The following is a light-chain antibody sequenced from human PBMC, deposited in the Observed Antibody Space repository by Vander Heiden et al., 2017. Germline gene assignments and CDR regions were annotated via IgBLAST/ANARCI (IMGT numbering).Light chain of an antibody. CDR2: AAS. Sequence: DIQVSLPPSSLSASVGDRVTITCRASESISSFLSWYQQKPGKAPKPLIYAASTLQCGVPSRFSGSGSGTDFTLTISSLQPEDFATYYCRQHSDYPLTFGEGTKLDIK. V-gene: IGKV1D-16*01. CDR3: RQHSDYPLT. J-gene: IGKJ2*01. CDR1: ESISSF.